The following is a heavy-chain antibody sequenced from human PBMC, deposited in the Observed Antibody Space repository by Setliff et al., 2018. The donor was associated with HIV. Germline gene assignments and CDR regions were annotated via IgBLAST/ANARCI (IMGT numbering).Heavy chain of an antibody. D-gene: IGHD3-10*01. V-gene: IGHV4-39*01. CDR3: ARLNGSGSP. CDR2: VHYGGSI. Sequence: SETLSLTCTVSGGPISTNDYYWGFIRQSPGKGLEWTASVHYGGSIFYNPSLKSRVTLPVGTSKRQFSLKLSSVAAADTAVYYCARLNGSGSPWGQGTLVTVSS. CDR1: GGPISTNDYY. J-gene: IGHJ5*02.